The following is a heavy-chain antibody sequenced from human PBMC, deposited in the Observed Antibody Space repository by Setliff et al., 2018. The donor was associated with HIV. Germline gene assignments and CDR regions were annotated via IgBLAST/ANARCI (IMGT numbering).Heavy chain of an antibody. CDR1: GLIFSSYE. D-gene: IGHD3-16*01. Sequence: GESLKISCAASGLIFSSYEMNWVRQAPGKGLEWISFIGGHGSIIHYADSVKGRFNISRDNAKNSVYLQMHSLRVEDTAVYYCAAVPWGHSSLIIDHWGQGTPVTAPQ. V-gene: IGHV3-48*03. J-gene: IGHJ4*02. CDR3: AAVPWGHSSLIIDH. CDR2: IGGHGSII.